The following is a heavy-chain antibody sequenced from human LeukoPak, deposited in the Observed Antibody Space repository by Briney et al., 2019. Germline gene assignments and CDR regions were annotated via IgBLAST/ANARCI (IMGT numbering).Heavy chain of an antibody. V-gene: IGHV3-23*01. D-gene: IGHD5-24*01. CDR1: GFTFSSYA. CDR2: ISGSGGST. CDR3: ASNLEMATTPPDY. Sequence: PGGSPRLSCAASGFTFSSYAMSWVRQAPGKGLEWVSAISGSGGSTYYADSVKGRFTISRDNSKNTLYLQMNSLRAEDTAVYYCASNLEMATTPPDYWGQGTLVTVSS. J-gene: IGHJ4*02.